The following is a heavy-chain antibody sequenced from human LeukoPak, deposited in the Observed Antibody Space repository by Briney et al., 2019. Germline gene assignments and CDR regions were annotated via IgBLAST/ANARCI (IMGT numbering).Heavy chain of an antibody. D-gene: IGHD2-15*01. CDR1: GYSISSGYY. J-gene: IGHJ5*02. Sequence: SETLSLTCTVSGYSISSGYYWGWIRQPPGKGLEWIGGIYHSGSTYYNPSLKSRVTISVDTSKNQFSLKLSSVTAADTAVYYCARVIVVVVAATGGWFDPWGQGTLVTVSS. V-gene: IGHV4-38-2*02. CDR2: IYHSGST. CDR3: ARVIVVVVAATGGWFDP.